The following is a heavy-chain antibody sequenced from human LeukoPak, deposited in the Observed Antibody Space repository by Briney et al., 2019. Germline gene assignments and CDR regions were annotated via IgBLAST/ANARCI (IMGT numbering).Heavy chain of an antibody. J-gene: IGHJ5*02. D-gene: IGHD3-10*01. CDR3: ATALMVRGVINNWFDP. CDR2: FDPEDGET. Sequence: ASVKVSCKVSGYTLTELSMHWVRQAPGKGLEWMGGFDPEDGETIYAQKFQGRVTMTEDTSTDTAYMELSSLRSEDTAVYYCATALMVRGVINNWFDPWGQGTLVTVSS. CDR1: GYTLTELS. V-gene: IGHV1-24*01.